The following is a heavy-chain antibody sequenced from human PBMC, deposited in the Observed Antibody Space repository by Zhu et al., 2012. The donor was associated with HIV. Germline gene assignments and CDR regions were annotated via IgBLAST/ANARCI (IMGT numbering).Heavy chain of an antibody. CDR2: IYRSGND. CDR1: GYSISSGYY. Sequence: QVQLQETGPGLVKPSETLSLTCAVSGYSISSGYYWGWIRQPPGKGLEWIGSIYRSGNDYYNPSLNSRVTITVDTSKNQFSVKLTSVTAADTAVYFCVRVGYSYGANFDYWGLGNPGHRLL. CDR3: VRVGYSYGANFDY. D-gene: IGHD5-18*01. J-gene: IGHJ4*02. V-gene: IGHV4-38-2*01.